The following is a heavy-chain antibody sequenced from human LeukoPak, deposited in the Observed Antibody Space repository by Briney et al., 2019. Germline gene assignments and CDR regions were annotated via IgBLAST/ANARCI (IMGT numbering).Heavy chain of an antibody. J-gene: IGHJ3*02. CDR2: VDPGDGET. Sequence: ASVKVSCKASGYTFTSYYMHWVQQAPGKGLEWMGLVDPGDGETIYAEKFQGRVTITADTSTDTAYMELSSLRSEDTAVYYCAALIAAAGHDAFDIWGQGTMVTVSS. V-gene: IGHV1-69-2*01. CDR1: GYTFTSYY. CDR3: AALIAAAGHDAFDI. D-gene: IGHD6-13*01.